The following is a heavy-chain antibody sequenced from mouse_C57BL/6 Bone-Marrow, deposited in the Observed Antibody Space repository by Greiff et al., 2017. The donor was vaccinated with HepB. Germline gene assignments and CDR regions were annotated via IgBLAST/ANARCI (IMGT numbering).Heavy chain of an antibody. CDR1: GFNFKDYY. Sequence: VHVKQSGAELVKPGASVKLSCTASGFNFKDYYMHWVKQRTEQGLEWIGRIDPEDGETKYAPKIQGKATITADTSSNTAYLQHSGLTSEDSADYDCASKDHGNYAYWGQGTMVTVSS. CDR3: ASKDHGNYAY. J-gene: IGHJ3*01. CDR2: IDPEDGET. D-gene: IGHD2-1*01. V-gene: IGHV14-2*01.